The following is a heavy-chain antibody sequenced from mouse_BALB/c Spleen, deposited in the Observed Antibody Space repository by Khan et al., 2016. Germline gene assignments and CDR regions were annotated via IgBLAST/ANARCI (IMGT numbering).Heavy chain of an antibody. CDR1: GDSITSGY. D-gene: IGHD1-1*01. V-gene: IGHV3-8*02. CDR2: ISYSGGT. J-gene: IGHJ4*01. Sequence: EVQLQESGPSLVKPSQTLSLTCSVTGDSITSGYWNWIRKFPGNKLEYMGYISYSGGTYNNPSLNSRISIPRDTSKNQYYLQLNSVTTEDTGTEYCGRYGGSSDGRGMDYWGQGPSVTVSA. CDR3: GRYGGSSDGRGMDY.